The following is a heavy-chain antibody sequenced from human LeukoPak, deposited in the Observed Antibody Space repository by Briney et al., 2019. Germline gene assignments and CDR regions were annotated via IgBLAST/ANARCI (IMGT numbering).Heavy chain of an antibody. J-gene: IGHJ4*02. CDR3: AKDWGYGEAGIDF. CDR2: INGDGSST. V-gene: IGHV3-74*01. Sequence: GGSLRLSCAASEFTFSAYWMHWVRQVPGKGLVWVSRINGDGSSTSYADSVKGRFTISRDNAKNTLYLQMNSLRAEDTAVYYCAKDWGYGEAGIDFWGQGTLVTVSS. D-gene: IGHD3-16*01. CDR1: EFTFSAYW.